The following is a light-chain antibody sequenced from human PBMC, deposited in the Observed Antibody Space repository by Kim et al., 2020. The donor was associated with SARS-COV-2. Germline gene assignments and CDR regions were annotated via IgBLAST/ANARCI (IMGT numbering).Light chain of an antibody. CDR1: QSVSSSY. CDR2: GAS. J-gene: IGKJ1*01. V-gene: IGKV3-20*01. CDR3: QQYGSSPPA. Sequence: EIVLTQSPGTLSLSPGERATLSCRASQSVSSSYLAWYQQKPGQPTRVLMYGASTRATGIPDRFSGSGSGTDFTLTISRLEPEDVAIYYCQQYGSSPPAFGQGTKVDIK.